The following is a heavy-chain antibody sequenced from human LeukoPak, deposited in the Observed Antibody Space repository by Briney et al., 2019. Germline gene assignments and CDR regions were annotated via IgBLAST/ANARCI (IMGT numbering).Heavy chain of an antibody. CDR3: ARDGGSGSYRFDY. CDR2: IIPIFGIA. V-gene: IGHV1-69*04. CDR1: GGTFSSYA. Sequence: GASVKVSCKASGGTFSSYAISWVRQAPGQGLEWMGRIIPIFGIANYAQKFQGRVTITADKSTSTAYMELSSLRSEDTAVYYCARDGGSGSYRFDYWGQGTPVTVSS. D-gene: IGHD3-10*01. J-gene: IGHJ4*02.